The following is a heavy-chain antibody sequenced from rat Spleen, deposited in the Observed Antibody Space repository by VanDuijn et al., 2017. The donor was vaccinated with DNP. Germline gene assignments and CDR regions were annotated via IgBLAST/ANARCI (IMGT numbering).Heavy chain of an antibody. CDR3: TTGTTGGVWFAY. J-gene: IGHJ3*01. D-gene: IGHD1-5*01. CDR1: GFTFSDYN. V-gene: IGHV5-7*01. CDR2: ITYGGSNT. Sequence: EVQLVESGGGLVQPGRSLKLSCAASGFTFSDYNMAWVRQAPKKGLEWVASITYGGSNTYYRDSVKGRFTISRDNAKNTLYLQMDSLRSEDTATYYCTTGTTGGVWFAYWGQGTLVTVSS.